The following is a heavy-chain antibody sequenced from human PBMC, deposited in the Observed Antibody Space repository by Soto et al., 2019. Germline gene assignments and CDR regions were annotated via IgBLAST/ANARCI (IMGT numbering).Heavy chain of an antibody. V-gene: IGHV3-53*01. Sequence: EVQLVESGGGLIQPGGSLRLSCAASGFTVSRNYMSWVRQAPGKGLEWVSVIYSGGSTYYADSVKGRFTISRDNSKNTLYLQMNSLRAEDTAVYYCAADYYGSGSYIDLYYYYGMDVWGQGTTVTVSS. CDR1: GFTVSRNY. D-gene: IGHD3-10*01. CDR2: IYSGGST. J-gene: IGHJ6*02. CDR3: AADYYGSGSYIDLYYYYGMDV.